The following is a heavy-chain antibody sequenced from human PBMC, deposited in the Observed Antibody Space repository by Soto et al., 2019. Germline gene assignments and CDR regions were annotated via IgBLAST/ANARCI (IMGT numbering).Heavy chain of an antibody. CDR2: INPNSGGT. CDR3: ARGGTYYDILTGYYNPFDY. V-gene: IGHV1-2*04. D-gene: IGHD3-9*01. J-gene: IGHJ4*02. Sequence: QVQLVQSGAEVKKPGASVKVSCKASGYTFTGYYMHWVRQAPGQGLEWMGWINPNSGGTNYAQKCQGWVTMTRDTSISTAYMELSRLRSDDTAVYYCARGGTYYDILTGYYNPFDYWGQGTLVTVSS. CDR1: GYTFTGYY.